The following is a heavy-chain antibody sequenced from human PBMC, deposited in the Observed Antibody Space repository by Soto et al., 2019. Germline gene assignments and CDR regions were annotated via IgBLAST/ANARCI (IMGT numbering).Heavy chain of an antibody. CDR1: GGSISTYR. Sequence: SETLSLTCTVSGGSISTYRWNWIRQPPGKGLEWLGYIYYSGNTNYNPSLKSRVTISVDTSKNQFSLKLSSVTAADTAVYYCARIGADYYDSSGYSYVIEDWGQGTRVTVSS. J-gene: IGHJ4*02. V-gene: IGHV4-59*01. CDR2: IYYSGNT. CDR3: ARIGADYYDSSGYSYVIED. D-gene: IGHD3-22*01.